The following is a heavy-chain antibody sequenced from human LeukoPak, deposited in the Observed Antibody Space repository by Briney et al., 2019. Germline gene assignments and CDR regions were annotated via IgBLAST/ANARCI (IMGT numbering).Heavy chain of an antibody. CDR2: INRSGST. Sequence: SETLSLTCAVYGGSFSGYYWSWICQPPGKGLEWIGEINRSGSTNYNPSLKSRVTISVDTSKNQFSLKLSSVTAADTAVYYCARTRVQYYDSSGYYKHYYYYGMDVWGQGTTVTVSS. CDR3: ARTRVQYYDSSGYYKHYYYYGMDV. V-gene: IGHV4-34*01. D-gene: IGHD3-22*01. J-gene: IGHJ6*02. CDR1: GGSFSGYY.